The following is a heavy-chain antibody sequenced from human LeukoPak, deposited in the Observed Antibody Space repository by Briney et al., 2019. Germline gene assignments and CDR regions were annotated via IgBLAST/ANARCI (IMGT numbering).Heavy chain of an antibody. CDR2: INGGSGNT. J-gene: IGHJ4*02. V-gene: IGHV1-3*01. CDR3: ANPRYDSSGYYYVD. Sequence: WASAKVSCKASGYTFTDYTMHWLRQAPGQRLDWMGWINGGSGNTKYSPEFQGRVTITRDTSASTAYMELSSLRSEDTAVYYCANPRYDSSGYYYVDWGQGTLVTVSS. CDR1: GYTFTDYT. D-gene: IGHD3-22*01.